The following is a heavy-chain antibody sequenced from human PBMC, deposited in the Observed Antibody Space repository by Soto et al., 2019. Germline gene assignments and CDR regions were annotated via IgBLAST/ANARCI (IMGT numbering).Heavy chain of an antibody. Sequence: EVQLVESGGGLVQPGGSLRLPCAASGLTFSSNKRTWVRQAPGKGLVWVSRIDGDGTGTNYADSVKGRFTISRDNAKNTVYLQMNSLRVDDTAVYYCATLGGPQLGARDYWGQGTFVTVSS. CDR1: GLTFSSNK. J-gene: IGHJ4*02. D-gene: IGHD7-27*01. CDR3: ATLGGPQLGARDY. CDR2: IDGDGTGT. V-gene: IGHV3-74*01.